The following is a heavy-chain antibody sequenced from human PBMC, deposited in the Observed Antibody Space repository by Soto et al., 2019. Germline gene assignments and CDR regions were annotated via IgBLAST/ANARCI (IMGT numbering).Heavy chain of an antibody. J-gene: IGHJ6*02. Sequence: GGSLRLSCAASGFTFSSYAMHWVRQAPGKGLEWVAVISYDGSNKYYADSVKGRFTISRDNSKNTLYLQMNSLRAEDTAVYYCARSDEEAYYYYYGMDVWGQGTTVTLSS. CDR3: ARSDEEAYYYYYGMDV. V-gene: IGHV3-30-3*01. CDR1: GFTFSSYA. CDR2: ISYDGSNK.